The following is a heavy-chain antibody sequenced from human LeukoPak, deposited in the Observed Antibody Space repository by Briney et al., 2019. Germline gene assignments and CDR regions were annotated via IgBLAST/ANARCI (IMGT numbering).Heavy chain of an antibody. CDR2: ISVYNGNT. Sequence: GASVKVSCKASGYIFNNFGISWVRQAPGQGLEWMGWISVYNGNTHFAQKLQDRVTMTTDTSTTTAYMELKNLRSDDTAVYYCARDHSSSCQLFGYWGQGTLVTVSS. D-gene: IGHD6-13*01. V-gene: IGHV1-18*01. CDR1: GYIFNNFG. J-gene: IGHJ4*02. CDR3: ARDHSSSCQLFGY.